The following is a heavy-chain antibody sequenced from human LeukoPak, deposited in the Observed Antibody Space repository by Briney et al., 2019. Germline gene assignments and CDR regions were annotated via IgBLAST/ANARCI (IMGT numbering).Heavy chain of an antibody. CDR2: INPNSGGT. J-gene: IGHJ6*03. CDR3: ARDQGEYYGSGSYYKRYYYMDV. D-gene: IGHD3-10*01. Sequence: ASVKVSCKASGYTFTGYYMHWVRQAPGQGLEWMGWINPNSGGTNYAQKFQGRVTMTRDTSISTAYMELSRLRSDDTAVYYCARDQGEYYGSGSYYKRYYYMDVWDKGTTVTVSS. V-gene: IGHV1-2*02. CDR1: GYTFTGYY.